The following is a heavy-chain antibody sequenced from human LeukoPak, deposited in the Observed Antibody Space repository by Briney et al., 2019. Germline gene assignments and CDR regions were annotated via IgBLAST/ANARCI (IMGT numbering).Heavy chain of an antibody. CDR2: ISSDSSYI. J-gene: IGHJ4*02. CDR3: VRGSYGAYDY. Sequence: SGGSLRLSCAASGFNFNTYTMNWVRQAPGKGLEWVSSISSDSSYIYYADAVHGRFTVSRDNAKYSLYLQMNSLRAEDTAVYYCVRGSYGAYDYRGQGSLVTVSS. V-gene: IGHV3-21*01. CDR1: GFNFNTYT. D-gene: IGHD4-17*01.